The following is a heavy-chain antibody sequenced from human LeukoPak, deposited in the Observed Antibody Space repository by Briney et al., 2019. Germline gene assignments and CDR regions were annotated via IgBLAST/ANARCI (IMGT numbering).Heavy chain of an antibody. Sequence: AAVKVSCKPSRYTFTSYVISWVQPAPGQGVEWMGWSNTNTGNPTYPQGPTGPCVFSLDTAVSTAYLQISTRKAEKTALVYCEREKYSSGGYFDYWGQGTLVTVSS. CDR3: EREKYSSGGYFDY. D-gene: IGHD6-19*01. CDR1: RYTFTSYV. CDR2: SNTNTGNP. J-gene: IGHJ4*02. V-gene: IGHV7-4-1*02.